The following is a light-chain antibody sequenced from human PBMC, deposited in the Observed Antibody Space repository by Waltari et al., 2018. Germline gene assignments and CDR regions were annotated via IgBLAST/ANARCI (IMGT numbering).Light chain of an antibody. CDR3: AAWDDSLNGPWV. Sequence: QSVLTQPPSASGTPGQRVAISCSGTPSNLGTNPVTCYQQLPGTAPKLLIYNTNQRPSEVPDRFSGSKSGTSASLAISGLQSEDEAEYYCAAWDDSLNGPWVFGGGTKLTVL. J-gene: IGLJ3*02. CDR1: PSNLGTNP. CDR2: NTN. V-gene: IGLV1-44*01.